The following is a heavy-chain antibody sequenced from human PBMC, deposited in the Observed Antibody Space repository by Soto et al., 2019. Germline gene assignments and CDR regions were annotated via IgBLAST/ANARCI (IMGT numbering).Heavy chain of an antibody. CDR2: ISGYNVNR. CDR1: GYTFTSYD. CDR3: ARDGGYLYDSSGFAPTLFDY. Sequence: ASVKVSCKASGYTFTSYDITWVRQAPGQGLHWMGWISGYNVNRNYSQKLKGRVTITTDASASTTFLELSSLRSEDTAVYYFARDGGYLYDSSGFAPTLFDYWGQGTLVTVSS. V-gene: IGHV1-18*01. J-gene: IGHJ4*02. D-gene: IGHD3-22*01.